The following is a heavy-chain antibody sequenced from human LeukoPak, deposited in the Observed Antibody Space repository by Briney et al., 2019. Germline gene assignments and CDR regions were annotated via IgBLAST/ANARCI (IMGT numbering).Heavy chain of an antibody. CDR2: IIPIFGTA. CDR3: ARSYYDSSGYYSYYFDY. D-gene: IGHD3-22*01. Sequence: SVKVSCKASGGTFSSYAISWVRQAPGQGLEWMGGIIPIFGTANYAQKFQGRVTITADESTSTAYMELSSLRSEDTAVYYCARSYYDSSGYYSYYFDYWGQGTLVTVSS. J-gene: IGHJ4*02. CDR1: GGTFSSYA. V-gene: IGHV1-69*13.